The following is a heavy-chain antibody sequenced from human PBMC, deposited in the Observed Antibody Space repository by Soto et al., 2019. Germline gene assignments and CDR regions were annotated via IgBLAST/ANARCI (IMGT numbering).Heavy chain of an antibody. CDR1: GFTFSSYG. D-gene: IGHD2-2*01. Sequence: QVQLVESGGGVVQPGRSLRLSCAASGFTFSSYGMHWVRQALGKGLEWVAVISYDGSNKYYADSVKGRFTISRDNSKNTLYLQMNSMRAEDTAVYYCANPIVPAAIGMDVWGQGTTVTVSS. V-gene: IGHV3-30*18. J-gene: IGHJ6*02. CDR3: ANPIVPAAIGMDV. CDR2: ISYDGSNK.